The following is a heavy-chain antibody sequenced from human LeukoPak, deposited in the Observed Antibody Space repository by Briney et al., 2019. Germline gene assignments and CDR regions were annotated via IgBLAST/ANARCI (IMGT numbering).Heavy chain of an antibody. D-gene: IGHD2-21*01. CDR2: IIPIFGIA. V-gene: IGHV1-69*04. J-gene: IGHJ6*02. Sequence: GASVKVSCKASGGTFSSYAISWVRQAPGQGLEWMGRIIPIFGIANYAQKFQGRVTITADKSTSTAYMELSSLRSEDTAVYYCARLPPIVVGADYGMDVWGQGTTVTVSS. CDR1: GGTFSSYA. CDR3: ARLPPIVVGADYGMDV.